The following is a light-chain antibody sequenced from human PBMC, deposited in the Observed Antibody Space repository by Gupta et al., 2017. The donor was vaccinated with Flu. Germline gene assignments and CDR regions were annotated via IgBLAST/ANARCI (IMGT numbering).Light chain of an antibody. CDR2: DAS. Sequence: DIQMTKSPSSLSASVGDRVTITCQASQDISNYLNWYQQKPGKAPKLLIYDASNLETGVPSRFSGSGSGTDFTFTISSLHPEDIATYYCQQYDNLPRYTFGQGTKLEIK. V-gene: IGKV1-33*01. J-gene: IGKJ2*01. CDR3: QQYDNLPRYT. CDR1: QDISNY.